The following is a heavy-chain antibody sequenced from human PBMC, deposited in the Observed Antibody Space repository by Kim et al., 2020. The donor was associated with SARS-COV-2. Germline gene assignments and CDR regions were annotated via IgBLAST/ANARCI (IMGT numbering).Heavy chain of an antibody. CDR3: ASEYSNLAY. Sequence: ASVKVSCKASGYTFTGYNMQWVRQAPGQGLEWMGMINPSGGSISYAQKFQGRVTMTRDTSTSTVYMELSSLRSEDTAVYYCASEYSNLAYCGQGTLVTV. D-gene: IGHD6-13*01. V-gene: IGHV1-46*01. CDR2: INPSGGSI. CDR1: GYTFTGYN. J-gene: IGHJ4*02.